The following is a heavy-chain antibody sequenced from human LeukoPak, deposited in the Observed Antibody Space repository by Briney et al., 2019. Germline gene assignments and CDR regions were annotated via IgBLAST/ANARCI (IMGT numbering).Heavy chain of an antibody. CDR2: IYYSGST. V-gene: IGHV4-39*01. CDR1: GGSISSSSYY. D-gene: IGHD5-24*01. J-gene: IGHJ4*02. Sequence: KASETLSLTCTVSGGSISSSSYYWGWIRQPPGKGLEWIGSIYYSGSTYYNPSLKSRVTISVDTSKNQFSLKLSSVTAADTAVYYCARTSRWLQFPCIDYWGQGTLVTVSS. CDR3: ARTSRWLQFPCIDY.